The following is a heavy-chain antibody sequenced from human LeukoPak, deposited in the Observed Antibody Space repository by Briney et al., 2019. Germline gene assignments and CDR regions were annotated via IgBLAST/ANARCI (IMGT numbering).Heavy chain of an antibody. CDR2: ISGYDTNT. J-gene: IGHJ4*02. D-gene: IGHD6-19*01. Sequence: GGSLRLSCAASGFTFSSYAMSWVRQAPGKGLEWVSTISGYDTNTYYADSVKGRFTISRDNSKNTLYLQMNSLRAEDTAVYYCAKSAPMYGIGWYITLPFDYWGQGTLVTVSS. CDR3: AKSAPMYGIGWYITLPFDY. CDR1: GFTFSSYA. V-gene: IGHV3-23*01.